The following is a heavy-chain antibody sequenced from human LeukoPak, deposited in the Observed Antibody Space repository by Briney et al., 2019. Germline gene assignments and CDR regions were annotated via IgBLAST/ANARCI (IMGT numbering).Heavy chain of an antibody. CDR2: ISYDGSNK. J-gene: IGHJ4*01. D-gene: IGHD5-24*01. V-gene: IGHV3-30*18. CDR1: GFSFSSYT. CDR3: AKLLRDVTIYDF. Sequence: GGSLRLSCAASGFSFSSYTMSWVRQAPGKGLEWVAVISYDGSNKYYADSVKGRFTISRDNSKNTLYLQMNSLRAEDTAVYYCAKLLRDVTIYDFWGHGALVTVSS.